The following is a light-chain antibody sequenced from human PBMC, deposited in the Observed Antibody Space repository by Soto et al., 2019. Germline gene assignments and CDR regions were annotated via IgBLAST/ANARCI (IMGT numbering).Light chain of an antibody. CDR1: QSVSNND. CDR2: GAS. V-gene: IGKV3-20*01. Sequence: EIVLTQSPDTLSLSPGERATLSCRASQSVSNNDLVWYQQKPGQAPRLLIYGASTRATGIPDRFSGSGSGTDFTLNISRLETEDFAVYYCQQYGDSIWTCGQGTKVEI. J-gene: IGKJ1*01. CDR3: QQYGDSIWT.